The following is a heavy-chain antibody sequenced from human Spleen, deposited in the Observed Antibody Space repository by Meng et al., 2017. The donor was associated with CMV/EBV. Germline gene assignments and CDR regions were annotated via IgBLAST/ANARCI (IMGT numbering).Heavy chain of an antibody. CDR2: LTSGGGGGTA. CDR1: GTPFRPAW. V-gene: IGHV3-15*01. CDR3: VWLNEERILGF. D-gene: IGHD6-19*01. Sequence: AVSGTPFRPAWLGWFRQDRGMGLGWFAGLTSGGGGGTADYAAPVRGRYSISRDDSKNMLYLQMSRLKTEDTGVYYCVWLNEERILGFWGQGALVTVSS. J-gene: IGHJ4*02.